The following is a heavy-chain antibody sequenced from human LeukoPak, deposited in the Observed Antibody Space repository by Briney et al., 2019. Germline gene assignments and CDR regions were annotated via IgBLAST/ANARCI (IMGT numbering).Heavy chain of an antibody. D-gene: IGHD3-22*01. CDR3: ARHLTNYYHYFDY. CDR2: IYYSGST. V-gene: IGHV4-39*01. Sequence: SETLSLTCTVSGGSISSSSYYWGWIRQPPGKGLEWIGSIYYSGSTYYNPSLKSRVTISVDTSKNQFSLKLSSVTAADTAVYYCARHLTNYYHYFDYWGQGTLVTVSS. J-gene: IGHJ4*02. CDR1: GGSISSSSYY.